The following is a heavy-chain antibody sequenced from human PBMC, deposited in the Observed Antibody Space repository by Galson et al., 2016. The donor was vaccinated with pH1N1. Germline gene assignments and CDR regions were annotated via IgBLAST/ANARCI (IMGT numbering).Heavy chain of an antibody. D-gene: IGHD2-15*01. Sequence: QSGAEVTNPGEFLRISCKGSGYSFTNYWVSWVRQMPGKGLEWMGRIDPSDSYTNYSPSFQGHVTISTDKSISTAYLQWNSLKASDTAMYFCASLYCRGGSCYDAFDIWGQGTMVTVSS. CDR2: IDPSDSYT. V-gene: IGHV5-10-1*01. CDR3: ASLYCRGGSCYDAFDI. CDR1: GYSFTNYW. J-gene: IGHJ3*02.